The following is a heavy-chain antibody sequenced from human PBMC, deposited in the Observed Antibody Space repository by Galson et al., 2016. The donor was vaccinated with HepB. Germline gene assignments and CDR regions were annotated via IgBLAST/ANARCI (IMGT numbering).Heavy chain of an antibody. V-gene: IGHV1-24*01. CDR2: FDPEEGEV. CDR3: TTGSVRFLEWLGQVDV. Sequence: KVSCKVSGHTLTQLSIHWVRQAPGKGLEWMGGFDPEEGEVLYAQQFQGRVTMTEDTSTDTAYMELSSLRSQDTAVYYCTTGSVRFLEWLGQVDVWGQGTTVTVSS. J-gene: IGHJ6*02. CDR1: GHTLTQLS. D-gene: IGHD3-3*01.